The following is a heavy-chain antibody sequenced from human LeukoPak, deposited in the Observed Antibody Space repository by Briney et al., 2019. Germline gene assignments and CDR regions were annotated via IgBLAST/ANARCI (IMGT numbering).Heavy chain of an antibody. Sequence: GASVKVSCKASRYTFTSFDINWVRQATGQGLEWMGWMNPNSGNTGYAQKFQGRVTMTRNTSITTAYMELSSLRSEDTAVYYCARGNKDYGDYARGLSDYWGQGTLVTVSS. CDR2: MNPNSGNT. CDR1: RYTFTSFD. CDR3: ARGNKDYGDYARGLSDY. J-gene: IGHJ4*02. D-gene: IGHD4-17*01. V-gene: IGHV1-8*01.